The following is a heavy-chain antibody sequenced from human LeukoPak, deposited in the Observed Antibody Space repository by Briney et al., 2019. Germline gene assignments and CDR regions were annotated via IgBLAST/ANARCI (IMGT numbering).Heavy chain of an antibody. CDR3: ANLMTTGYYYMDV. J-gene: IGHJ6*03. CDR2: ISGSGGST. CDR1: GFTFSSYG. V-gene: IGHV3-23*01. Sequence: PGGSLRLSCAASGFTFSSYGMSWVRQAPGKGLEWVSAISGSGGSTYYVDSVKGRFTISRDNSKNTLYLQMNSLRAEDTAVYYCANLMTTGYYYMDVWGKGTTVTISS. D-gene: IGHD4-17*01.